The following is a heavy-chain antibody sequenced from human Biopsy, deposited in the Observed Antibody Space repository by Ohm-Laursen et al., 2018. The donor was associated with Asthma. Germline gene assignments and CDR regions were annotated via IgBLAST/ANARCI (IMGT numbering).Heavy chain of an antibody. J-gene: IGHJ4*02. D-gene: IGHD4-17*01. CDR1: GYSLTDLS. CDR2: HDHAEGGT. Sequence: ASSVKVSCKISGYSLTDLSMHWVRQAPGQGLEWMGGHDHAEGGTVNARRFQGRVTMTEDTSTDTAYMELSRLSSDDTAVYYCASDFPKDYVRYNFQFWGQGTLVTVSS. V-gene: IGHV1-24*01. CDR3: ASDFPKDYVRYNFQF.